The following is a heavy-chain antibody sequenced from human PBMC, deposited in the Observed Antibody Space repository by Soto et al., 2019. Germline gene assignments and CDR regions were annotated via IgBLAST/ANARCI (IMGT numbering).Heavy chain of an antibody. D-gene: IGHD2-15*01. CDR2: INAGNGNT. CDR3: ARAPRYCSGGSCYSVPDY. V-gene: IGHV1-3*05. CDR1: GYTFTSYA. J-gene: IGHJ4*02. Sequence: QVQLVQSGAEEKKPGASVKVSCKASGYTFTSYAMHWVRQAPGQRLEWMGWINAGNGNTKYSQKFQGRVTITRDTSASTAYMELSSLRSEDTAVYYCARAPRYCSGGSCYSVPDYWGQGTLVTVSS.